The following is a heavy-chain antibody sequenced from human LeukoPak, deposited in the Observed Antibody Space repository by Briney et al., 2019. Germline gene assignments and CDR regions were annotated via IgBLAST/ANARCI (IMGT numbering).Heavy chain of an antibody. V-gene: IGHV3-23*01. D-gene: IGHD3-10*01. J-gene: IGHJ4*02. Sequence: GGSLRLSCAASGFTFSNYGMSWVRQAPGKGLEWVSSISVSGGSTYHADSVKGRFTISRDISKNTLYLQMNSLRAEDTAVYYCARDGGYGSGSFDYWGQGTLVTVSS. CDR2: ISVSGGST. CDR1: GFTFSNYG. CDR3: ARDGGYGSGSFDY.